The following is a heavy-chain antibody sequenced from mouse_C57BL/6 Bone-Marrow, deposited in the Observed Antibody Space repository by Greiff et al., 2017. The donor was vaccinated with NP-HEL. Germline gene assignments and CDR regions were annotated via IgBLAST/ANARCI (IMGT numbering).Heavy chain of an antibody. D-gene: IGHD1-2*01. CDR2: ISSGGSYT. V-gene: IGHV5-6*02. Sequence: DVMLVESGGDLVKPGGSLKLSCAASGFTFSSYGMSWVRQTPDKRLEWVATISSGGSYTYYPDSVKGRFTISRDNAKNTLYLQMSSLKSEDTAMYYCATVTYFDYWGQGTTLTVSS. J-gene: IGHJ2*01. CDR3: ATVTYFDY. CDR1: GFTFSSYG.